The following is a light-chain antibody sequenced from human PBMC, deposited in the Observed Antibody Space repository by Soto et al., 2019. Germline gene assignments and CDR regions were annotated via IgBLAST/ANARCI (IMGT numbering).Light chain of an antibody. CDR3: QSYDSSRSGWV. V-gene: IGLV1-40*01. CDR1: NSNIGAGYD. CDR2: GNS. Sequence: QSVLTQPPSVSGAPGQSVTISCTGCNSNIGAGYDVHWYQQLPGTAPKLLIYGNSNRPSGVPDRFSASKSGTSAALAITGLQAEDEADYYCQSYDSSRSGWVFGGGTKLTVL. J-gene: IGLJ3*02.